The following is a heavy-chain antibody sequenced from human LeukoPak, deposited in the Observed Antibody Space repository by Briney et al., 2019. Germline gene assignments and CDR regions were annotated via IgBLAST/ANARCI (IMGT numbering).Heavy chain of an antibody. J-gene: IGHJ3*02. V-gene: IGHV4-4*02. CDR1: GGPISSSNW. CDR3: ARSPLLWFGELLYGGAFDI. D-gene: IGHD3-10*01. CDR2: IYHSGST. Sequence: SGTLSLTCAVAGGPISSSNWWSWVRQPPGKGLEWIGEIYHSGSTNYNPSLKSRVTISVDKSKNQFSLKLSSVTAADTAVYYCARSPLLWFGELLYGGAFDIWGQGTMVTVSS.